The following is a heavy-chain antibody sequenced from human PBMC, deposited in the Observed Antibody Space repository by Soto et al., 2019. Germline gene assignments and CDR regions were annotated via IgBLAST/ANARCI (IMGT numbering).Heavy chain of an antibody. V-gene: IGHV3-23*01. Sequence: EVQLLESGGGLVQPGGSLRLSCAASGFTFSSYAMSWVRQAPGKGLEWVSAISGSGGSTYYADSVKGRFTIARDNSKNTMYLQMHSISAEDTGVYYCAKVKYGSGSYPLGMDVWGQGTTVTVSS. CDR3: AKVKYGSGSYPLGMDV. J-gene: IGHJ6*02. CDR1: GFTFSSYA. CDR2: ISGSGGST. D-gene: IGHD3-10*01.